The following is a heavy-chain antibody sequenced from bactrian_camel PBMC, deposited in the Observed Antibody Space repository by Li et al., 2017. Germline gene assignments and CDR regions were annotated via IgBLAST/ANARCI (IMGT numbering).Heavy chain of an antibody. V-gene: IGHV3S57*01. Sequence: HVQLVESGGGTVQAGGSLRLSCVATGHMFSAFSMAWFRQAPGKEREGVANFDRAGEIDYAESVKGRFTISKDNAKNTLYLQLNDPRPEDTGTYYCATDRLLMRPLNPSEYQIWGQGTQVTVS. J-gene: IGHJ4*01. CDR1: GHMFSAFS. D-gene: IGHD4*01. CDR2: FDRAGEI. CDR3: ATDRLLMRPLNPSEYQI.